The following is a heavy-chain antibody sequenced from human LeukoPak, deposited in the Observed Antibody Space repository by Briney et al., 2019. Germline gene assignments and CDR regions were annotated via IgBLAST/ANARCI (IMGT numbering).Heavy chain of an antibody. D-gene: IGHD5-18*01. V-gene: IGHV4-59*01. J-gene: IGHJ4*02. CDR1: GGSFSGYY. CDR2: IYYSGST. Sequence: PSKTLSLTCAVYGGSFSGYYWSWIRQPPGKGLEWIGYIYYSGSTNYNPSLKSRVTISVDTSKNQFSLKLSSVTAADTAVYYCARVEYSYGGPDYWGQGTLVTVSS. CDR3: ARVEYSYGGPDY.